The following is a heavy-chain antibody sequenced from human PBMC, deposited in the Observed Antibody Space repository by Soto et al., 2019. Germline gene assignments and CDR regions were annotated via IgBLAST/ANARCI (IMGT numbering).Heavy chain of an antibody. D-gene: IGHD5-18*01. Sequence: QVQLQESGPGLVKPSGTLSLTCAVSGGSISSSNWWSWVRQPPGKGLEWIGEIYHSGSTNYNPSLKSRVTLSVDKGKNQCSLKRSSVTAADTAVYYCARDEWDTAMVLDVNGMDVWGQGTTVTVS. J-gene: IGHJ6*02. CDR2: IYHSGST. CDR3: ARDEWDTAMVLDVNGMDV. V-gene: IGHV4-4*02. CDR1: GGSISSSNW.